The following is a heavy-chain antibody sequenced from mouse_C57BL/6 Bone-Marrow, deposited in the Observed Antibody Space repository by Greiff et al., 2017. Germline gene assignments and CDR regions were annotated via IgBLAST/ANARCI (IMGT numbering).Heavy chain of an antibody. D-gene: IGHD2-10*01. Sequence: VQLQQSGAELVRPGSSVKLSCKASGYTFTSYWMHWVKQRPIQGLEWIGNIDPSDSETHYNQKFKDKATLTVDKSSSTAYMQLSSLTSEDSAVYYCATYPYWYCDVWGTGTTVTVSS. J-gene: IGHJ1*03. CDR3: ATYPYWYCDV. CDR1: GYTFTSYW. CDR2: IDPSDSET. V-gene: IGHV1-52*01.